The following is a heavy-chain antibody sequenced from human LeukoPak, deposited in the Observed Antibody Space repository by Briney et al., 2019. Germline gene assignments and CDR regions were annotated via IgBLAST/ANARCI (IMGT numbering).Heavy chain of an antibody. D-gene: IGHD3-10*01. V-gene: IGHV5-51*01. CDR3: AREAYGSGSPLDY. Sequence: GESLQISCTGSGYGFSSYWIGWVRQMPGKGLEWMGIIYPGDSETRYSPSFQGQVTISADKSIATAYLQWSSLRASDTAMYYCAREAYGSGSPLDYWGQGTLVTVSS. CDR1: GYGFSSYW. CDR2: IYPGDSET. J-gene: IGHJ4*02.